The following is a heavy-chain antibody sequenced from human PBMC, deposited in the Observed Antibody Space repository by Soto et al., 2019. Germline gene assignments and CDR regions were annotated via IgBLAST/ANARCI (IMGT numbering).Heavy chain of an antibody. J-gene: IGHJ6*02. D-gene: IGHD6-13*01. CDR2: IWYDGSNK. Sequence: QVQLVESGGGVFQPGRSLRLSCAASGFTLRLHAMHWVRQAPGKGLEWVAQIWYDGSNKYYTDSVKGRFTVSRDDFKNTVFLQMDSLRAEDTAVYYCARDGQQLTPYALDVWGQGTTVIVSS. V-gene: IGHV3-33*08. CDR1: GFTLRLHA. CDR3: ARDGQQLTPYALDV.